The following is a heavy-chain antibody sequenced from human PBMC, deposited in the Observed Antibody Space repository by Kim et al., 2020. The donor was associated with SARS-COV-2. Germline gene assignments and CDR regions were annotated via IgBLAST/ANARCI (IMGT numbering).Heavy chain of an antibody. J-gene: IGHJ4*02. V-gene: IGHV1-46*01. Sequence: ASVKVSCKASGYTFTSYYMHWVRQAPGQGLEWMGRINPSGGNTSYAQKFQGRVTITRDTSTSTVYMELSSLRSEDTAVYYCARVTASSSSWYVDWGQGTLVTVSS. CDR1: GYTFTSYY. CDR3: ARVTASSSSWYVD. D-gene: IGHD6-13*01. CDR2: INPSGGNT.